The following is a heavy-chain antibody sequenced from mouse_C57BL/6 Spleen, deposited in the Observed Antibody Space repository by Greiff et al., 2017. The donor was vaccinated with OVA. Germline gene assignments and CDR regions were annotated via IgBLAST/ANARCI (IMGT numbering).Heavy chain of an antibody. CDR3: AREGTGSFAY. Sequence: QVQLQQSGAELVKPGASVKISCKASGYAFSSSWMTWLKQRPGKGLEWIGQIYPGVGDTNYNGKFKGKATLTADKSSSTAYMQLSSLTSEDSAVYFCAREGTGSFAYWGQGTLVTVSA. V-gene: IGHV1-80*01. CDR1: GYAFSSSW. J-gene: IGHJ3*01. D-gene: IGHD4-1*01. CDR2: IYPGVGDT.